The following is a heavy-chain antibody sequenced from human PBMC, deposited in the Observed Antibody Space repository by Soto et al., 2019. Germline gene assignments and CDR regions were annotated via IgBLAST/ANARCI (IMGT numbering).Heavy chain of an antibody. CDR2: ISGSGGST. J-gene: IGHJ3*02. D-gene: IGHD1-26*01. V-gene: IGHV3-23*01. CDR1: GFTFSSYA. Sequence: EVQLLESGGGLVQPGGSLRLSCAASGFTFSSYAMSWVRQAPGKGLEWVSAISGSGGSTYYADSVKGRFTISRDNSKNTLYLQMNSLRAEDTAVYYCAKDCRRWEGDGYKLGAFDIWGQGTMVTVSS. CDR3: AKDCRRWEGDGYKLGAFDI.